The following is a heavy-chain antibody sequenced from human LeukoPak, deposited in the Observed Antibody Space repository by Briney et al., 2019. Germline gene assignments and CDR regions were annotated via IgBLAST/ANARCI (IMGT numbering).Heavy chain of an antibody. CDR1: GFTFSSYA. Sequence: GGSLRLSCAASGFTFSSYAMSWVRQAPGKGLEWVSAISGSGGSTYYADSVKGRFTISRDNSKNTPYLQMNSLRAEDTAVYYCAKDRRCSGGSCYIYDYWGQGTLVTVSS. D-gene: IGHD2-15*01. CDR2: ISGSGGST. CDR3: AKDRRCSGGSCYIYDY. V-gene: IGHV3-23*01. J-gene: IGHJ4*02.